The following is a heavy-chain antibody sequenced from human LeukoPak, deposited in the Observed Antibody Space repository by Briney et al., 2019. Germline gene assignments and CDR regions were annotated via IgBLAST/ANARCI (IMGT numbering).Heavy chain of an antibody. Sequence: GGSLRLSCADSGFTFSSYWMHWVRQAPGKGLVWVSCINRDGSSTSYADSVKGRFTISRDNAKNTLYLQTNSLRAEDTAVYYCARDRYSGSYTTSSAFDIWGQGTMVTVSS. V-gene: IGHV3-74*01. D-gene: IGHD1-26*01. CDR1: GFTFSSYW. J-gene: IGHJ3*02. CDR3: ARDRYSGSYTTSSAFDI. CDR2: INRDGSST.